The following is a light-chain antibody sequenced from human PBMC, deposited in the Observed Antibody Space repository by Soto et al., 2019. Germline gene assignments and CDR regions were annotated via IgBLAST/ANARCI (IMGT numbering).Light chain of an antibody. CDR3: AVWDDSLSGVV. CDR2: GNN. Sequence: QSVLTQPPSASGTPGQTVTISSYGGTSNIGTNYVSWYQHLPGTAPKLLIYGNNQRPSGVPDRFSGSKSGTSASLAISGLRSDDEADYYCAVWDDSLSGVVFGGGTQLTVL. V-gene: IGLV1-47*01. J-gene: IGLJ3*02. CDR1: TSNIGTNY.